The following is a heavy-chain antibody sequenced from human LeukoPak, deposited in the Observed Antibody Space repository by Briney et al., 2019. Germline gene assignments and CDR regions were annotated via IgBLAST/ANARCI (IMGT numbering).Heavy chain of an antibody. CDR2: IQSHATNK. D-gene: IGHD4-11*01. CDR1: GFTFSTYG. Sequence: PGGSLRLSCAASGFTFSTYGMHWVRQAPGKGLEWVSFIQSHATNKYYADSVKGRFTVSRDNSKNTLYLQMNSLTPEDTAMYYCAKDADYRPYYWGQGTLVTVSS. V-gene: IGHV3-30*02. J-gene: IGHJ4*02. CDR3: AKDADYRPYY.